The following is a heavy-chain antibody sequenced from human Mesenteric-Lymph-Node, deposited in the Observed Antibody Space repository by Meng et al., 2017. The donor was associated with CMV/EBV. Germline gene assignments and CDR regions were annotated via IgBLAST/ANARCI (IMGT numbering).Heavy chain of an antibody. Sequence: FTVSSYSMNWVRQAPGKGLEWVSSISSSSSYIYYADSVKGRFTISRDNAKNSLYLQMNSLRAEDTAVYYCARDITIFGVVIHSSMDVWGQGTTVTVSS. CDR2: ISSSSSYI. CDR1: FTVSSYS. CDR3: ARDITIFGVVIHSSMDV. V-gene: IGHV3-21*01. D-gene: IGHD3-3*01. J-gene: IGHJ6*02.